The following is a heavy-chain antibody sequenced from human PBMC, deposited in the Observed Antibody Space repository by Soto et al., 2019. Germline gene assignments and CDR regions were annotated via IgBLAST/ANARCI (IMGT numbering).Heavy chain of an antibody. Sequence: VQLVESGGGLVQPGGSLRLSCAASGFTFSAYYMTWMRQAPGKGLEWVSYITSSSDYTNYAGSVKGRFTISRDNAKNSLYLQMNSLRVEDTAVYYCVREYYYGMDVWGQGTTVTVSS. CDR2: ITSSSDYT. CDR1: GFTFSAYY. CDR3: VREYYYGMDV. J-gene: IGHJ6*02. V-gene: IGHV3-11*05.